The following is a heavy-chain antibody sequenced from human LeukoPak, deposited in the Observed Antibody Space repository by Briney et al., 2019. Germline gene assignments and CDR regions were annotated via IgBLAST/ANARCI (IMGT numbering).Heavy chain of an antibody. Sequence: ASVKVSCTASGYTFTSYAMNWVRQAPGQGLEWMGWINTNTGNPTYAQGFTGRFVFSLDTSVSTAYLQISSLKAEDTAVYYCARGPILYGSGSSPVQYWGQGTLVTVSS. V-gene: IGHV7-4-1*02. CDR3: ARGPILYGSGSSPVQY. D-gene: IGHD3-10*01. J-gene: IGHJ4*02. CDR1: GYTFTSYA. CDR2: INTNTGNP.